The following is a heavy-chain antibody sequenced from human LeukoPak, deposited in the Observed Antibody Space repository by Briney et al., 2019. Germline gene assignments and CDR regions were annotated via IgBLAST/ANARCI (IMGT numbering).Heavy chain of an antibody. CDR1: GFTFSSYS. Sequence: GGSLRLSCAASGFTFSSYSMNWVRQAPGKGLEWVSYISSSSSTIYYADSVKGRFTISRDNAKNSLYLQMNSLRAEDTAVYYCARWGSSWYGVNYYFDYWGQGTLVTVSS. J-gene: IGHJ4*02. CDR3: ARWGSSWYGVNYYFDY. D-gene: IGHD6-13*01. CDR2: ISSSSSTI. V-gene: IGHV3-48*01.